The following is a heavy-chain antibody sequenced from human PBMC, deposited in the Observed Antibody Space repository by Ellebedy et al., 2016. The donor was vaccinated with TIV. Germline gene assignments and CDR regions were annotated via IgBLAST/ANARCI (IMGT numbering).Heavy chain of an antibody. CDR3: ARGGNYYTSSGDYRYYFDY. Sequence: AASVTVSCKASGYTFTSFGIIWVRQAPGQELEWKGWISWYNGNTKYGQTFQGRLTMTTDTSTSTAYMELRSLRPDNKAVYFWARGGNYYTSSGDYRYYFDYWGQGTLVTVSS. CDR1: GYTFTSFG. V-gene: IGHV1-18*01. CDR2: ISWYNGNT. J-gene: IGHJ4*02. D-gene: IGHD2-21*02.